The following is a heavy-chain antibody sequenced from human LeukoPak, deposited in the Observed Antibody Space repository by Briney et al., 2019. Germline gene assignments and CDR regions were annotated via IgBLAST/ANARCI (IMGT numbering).Heavy chain of an antibody. V-gene: IGHV3-20*04. D-gene: IGHD3-10*01. CDR3: ARRDYYGSGSPDF. Sequence: GGSLRLSCAASGFTFHDYGMSWVRQSPGRGLEWVSGINWNGDRTGYADSVKGRFTISRDNAKKSLYLQMNSLRAEDTALYYCARRDYYGSGSPDFWGQGTLVTVSS. CDR1: GFTFHDYG. J-gene: IGHJ4*02. CDR2: INWNGDRT.